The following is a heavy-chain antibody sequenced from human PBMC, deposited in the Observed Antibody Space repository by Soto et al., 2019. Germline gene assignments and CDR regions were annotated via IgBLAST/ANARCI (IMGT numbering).Heavy chain of an antibody. V-gene: IGHV3-33*01. CDR3: ARERRELPPVYYYYGMDV. D-gene: IGHD1-26*01. CDR2: IWYDGSNK. CDR1: GFTFSSYG. Sequence: GGSLRLSCAASGFTFSSYGMHWVRQAPGKGLEWVAVIWYDGSNKYYADSVKGRFTISRDNSKNTLYLQMNSLRAEDTAVYYCARERRELPPVYYYYGMDVWGQGTTVTVSS. J-gene: IGHJ6*02.